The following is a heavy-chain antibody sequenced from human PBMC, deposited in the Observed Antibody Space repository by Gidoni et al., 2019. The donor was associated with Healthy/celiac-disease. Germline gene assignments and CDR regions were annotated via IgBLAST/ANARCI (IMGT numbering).Heavy chain of an antibody. D-gene: IGHD3-22*01. Sequence: EVQLLESGGGLVQPGGSLRLSCAASGFTFSSYAMNWVRQAPGKGLEWVSAISGSGGSTYYADSVKGRFTISRDNSKNTLYLQMNSLRAEDTAVYYCAKDRLGLYDSSGYYLSFVYGMDVWGQGTTVTVSS. J-gene: IGHJ6*02. CDR1: GFTFSSYA. CDR3: AKDRLGLYDSSGYYLSFVYGMDV. CDR2: ISGSGGST. V-gene: IGHV3-23*01.